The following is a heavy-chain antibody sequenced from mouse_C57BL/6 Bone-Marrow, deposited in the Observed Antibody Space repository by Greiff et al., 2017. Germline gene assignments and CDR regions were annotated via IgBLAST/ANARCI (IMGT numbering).Heavy chain of an antibody. J-gene: IGHJ2*01. CDR3: ARKGVITPVD. D-gene: IGHD1-1*01. CDR2: IYPGSGNT. V-gene: IGHV1-81*01. CDR1: GYTFTCYG. Sequence: QVQLQQSGAELVRPGASVKLSCKASGYTFTCYGINWVKQRPGQGLEWIGEIYPGSGNTDYNEKFKGKATLTADKSSSTAYMELSSLTSEDAAVYFCARKGVITPVDWGQGTTLTVSS.